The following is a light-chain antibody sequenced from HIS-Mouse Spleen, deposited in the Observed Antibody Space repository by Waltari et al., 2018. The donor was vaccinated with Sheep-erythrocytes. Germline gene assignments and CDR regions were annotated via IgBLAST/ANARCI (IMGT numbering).Light chain of an antibody. Sequence: QSALTQPASVSGSPGQSITISCTGTSSDVGSYNLVSWYQQHPGKAPKLTIYEGSKRPSVVSNRFSGSKSGNTASLTIYGLQAEDEADYYCCSYAGSYNHVFATGTKVTVL. CDR3: CSYAGSYNHV. J-gene: IGLJ1*01. CDR1: SSDVGSYNL. CDR2: EGS. V-gene: IGLV2-23*01.